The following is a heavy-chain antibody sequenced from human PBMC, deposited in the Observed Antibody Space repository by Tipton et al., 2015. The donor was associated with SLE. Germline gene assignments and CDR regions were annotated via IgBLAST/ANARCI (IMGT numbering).Heavy chain of an antibody. CDR2: ISAYNGNT. D-gene: IGHD5/OR15-5a*01. V-gene: IGHV1-18*01. CDR3: ARGVYGARLDC. CDR1: GYTFTSYG. J-gene: IGHJ4*02. Sequence: QSGAEVKKPGASVKVSCKASGYTFTSYGISWVRQAPGQGLEWMGWISAYNGNTNYAQKLQGRVTMTTDTSTSTAYMELRSLRSDVTSVNDGARGVYGARLDCLGQGTLVSVSS.